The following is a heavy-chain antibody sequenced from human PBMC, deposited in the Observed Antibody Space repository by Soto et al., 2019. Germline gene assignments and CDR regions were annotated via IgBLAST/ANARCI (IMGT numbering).Heavy chain of an antibody. D-gene: IGHD3-3*01. CDR3: AVNYDFWIGTDHYYYRMDV. Sequence: QVQLVQSGAEVKKPGASVKVSCKASGYTFTSYGISWVRQAPGQGLEWMGWITAYNGNTNYAQKLQGRVTMTTDTSTSTAYMELRSLRSDDTAVYYCAVNYDFWIGTDHYYYRMDVWGQGTTVTVSS. CDR1: GYTFTSYG. CDR2: ITAYNGNT. V-gene: IGHV1-18*04. J-gene: IGHJ6*02.